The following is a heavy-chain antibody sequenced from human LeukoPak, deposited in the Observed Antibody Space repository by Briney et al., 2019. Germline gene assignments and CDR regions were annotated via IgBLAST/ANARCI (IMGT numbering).Heavy chain of an antibody. CDR2: IIPIFGTA. CDR3: GSLYCSSTSCPNDY. Sequence: ASVKVSCKASGGTFSSYAISWVRQAPGQGLEWMGGIIPIFGTANYAQKFQGRVTITADKSTSTAYMELSSLRSEDTAVYYCGSLYCSSTSCPNDYWGQGTLVTVSS. D-gene: IGHD2-2*01. V-gene: IGHV1-69*06. J-gene: IGHJ4*02. CDR1: GGTFSSYA.